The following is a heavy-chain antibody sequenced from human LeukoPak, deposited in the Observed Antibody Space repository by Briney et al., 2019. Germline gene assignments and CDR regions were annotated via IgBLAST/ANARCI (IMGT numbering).Heavy chain of an antibody. Sequence: SVKVSCKASGGTFSSYAISWVRQAPGQGLEWMGGVIPIFGTANYAQKFQGRVTITADESTSTAYMELSSLRSEDTAVYYCARAHDYGDYVDYFDYWGQGTLVTVSS. V-gene: IGHV1-69*13. D-gene: IGHD4-17*01. J-gene: IGHJ4*02. CDR1: GGTFSSYA. CDR2: VIPIFGTA. CDR3: ARAHDYGDYVDYFDY.